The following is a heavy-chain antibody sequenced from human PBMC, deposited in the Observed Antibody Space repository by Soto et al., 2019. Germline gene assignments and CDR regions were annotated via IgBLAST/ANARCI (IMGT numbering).Heavy chain of an antibody. CDR2: ISYDGSNK. J-gene: IGHJ4*02. Sequence: QVQLVESGGGVVQPGRSLRLSCAASGFIFSSYGMHWVRQAPGKALEWVAVISYDGSNKYYADTVKGRFTISRDNSKNTLYLQMNSLRAEDTAVYYCAKGSTAMTYFDYWGQGTLVTVSS. CDR1: GFIFSSYG. D-gene: IGHD5-18*01. CDR3: AKGSTAMTYFDY. V-gene: IGHV3-30*18.